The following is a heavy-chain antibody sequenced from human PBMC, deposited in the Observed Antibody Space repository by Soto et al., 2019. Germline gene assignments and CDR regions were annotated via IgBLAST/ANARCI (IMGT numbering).Heavy chain of an antibody. CDR1: GFTFSDYY. D-gene: IGHD1-26*01. Sequence: QVQLVESGGGLVKPGGSLRLSCEASGFTFSDYYMSWIRQAPGKGLEWVSHISGISDTINYADSLRGRFTISRDNAKNSLYLQMSSLTAEDTAIYYCARSRRPNFYRGCYFDSWGQGTLVTVSS. CDR2: ISGISDTI. CDR3: ARSRRPNFYRGCYFDS. V-gene: IGHV3-11*01. J-gene: IGHJ4*02.